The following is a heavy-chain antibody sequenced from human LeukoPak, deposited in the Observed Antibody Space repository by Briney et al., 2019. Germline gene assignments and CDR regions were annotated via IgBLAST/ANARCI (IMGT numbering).Heavy chain of an antibody. CDR2: IYTSGST. V-gene: IGHV4-61*02. CDR1: GGSISSGSYY. D-gene: IGHD7-27*01. Sequence: SETLSLTCTVSGGSISSGSYYWSWIRQPAGKGLEWIGRIYTSGSTNYNPSLKSRVTISVDTSKNQFSLKLSSVTAADTAVYYCARDGHRLGIERGLDPWGQGTLVTVSS. J-gene: IGHJ5*02. CDR3: ARDGHRLGIERGLDP.